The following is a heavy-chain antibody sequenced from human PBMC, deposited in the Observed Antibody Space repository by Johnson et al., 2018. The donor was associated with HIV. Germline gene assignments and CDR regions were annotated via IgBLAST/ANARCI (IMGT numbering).Heavy chain of an antibody. V-gene: IGHV3-30*03. Sequence: QVQLVESGGDLVQPGGSLRLSCEASGFIFSSYGMHWVRQAPGKGLEWVAVMSYDGSNKDYADSVKGRFTISRGNAKTSLYLQVNSLGAEDTALYYCAREVSLRVGATLPPSYAFDIWGQGTLVSVSS. D-gene: IGHD1-26*01. CDR2: MSYDGSNK. CDR1: GFIFSSYG. J-gene: IGHJ3*02. CDR3: AREVSLRVGATLPPSYAFDI.